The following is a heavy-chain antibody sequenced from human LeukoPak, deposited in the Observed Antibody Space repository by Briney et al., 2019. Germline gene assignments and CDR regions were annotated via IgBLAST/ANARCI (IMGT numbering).Heavy chain of an antibody. CDR2: IVVGSGDT. V-gene: IGHV1-58*02. Sequence: SVKVSCKASGFTFTSSAMQWVRQARGQRLEWIGWIVVGSGDTNYAQKFQERVTITRDMSTSTAYMELSSLRSEDTAVYYCAAAQGLYSGYSDAFDIWGQGTMVTVSS. J-gene: IGHJ3*02. CDR3: AAAQGLYSGYSDAFDI. D-gene: IGHD5-12*01. CDR1: GFTFTSSA.